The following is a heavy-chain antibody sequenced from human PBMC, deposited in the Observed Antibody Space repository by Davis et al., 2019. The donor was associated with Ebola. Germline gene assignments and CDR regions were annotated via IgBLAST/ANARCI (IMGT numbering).Heavy chain of an antibody. CDR1: GYSFTNYW. V-gene: IGHV5-10-1*01. J-gene: IGHJ4*02. Sequence: GESLKISCKGSGYSFTNYWISWVRQMPGKGLEWMGRIDPSDSYTNYSPSFQGHVTISADKSISTAHLQWTSLKASDSAMYYCARSRLQLVGSDYWGQGTLVTVSS. D-gene: IGHD5-24*01. CDR2: IDPSDSYT. CDR3: ARSRLQLVGSDY.